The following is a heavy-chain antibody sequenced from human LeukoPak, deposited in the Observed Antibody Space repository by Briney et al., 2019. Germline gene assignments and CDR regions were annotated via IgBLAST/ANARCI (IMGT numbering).Heavy chain of an antibody. Sequence: PSETLSLTCTVSGGSISSYYWSWIRQPPGRGLEWSGYIYYSGSTNYNPSLKSRVTISVDTSKNQFSLKLSSVTAADTAVYYCARAGYGYGDYYYYYYMDVWGKGTTVTVSS. V-gene: IGHV4-59*01. CDR2: IYYSGST. CDR1: GGSISSYY. J-gene: IGHJ6*03. CDR3: ARAGYGYGDYYYYYYMDV. D-gene: IGHD4-17*01.